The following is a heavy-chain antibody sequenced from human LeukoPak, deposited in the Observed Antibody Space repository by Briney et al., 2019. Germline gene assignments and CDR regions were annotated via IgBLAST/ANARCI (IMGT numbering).Heavy chain of an antibody. V-gene: IGHV4-4*02. J-gene: IGHJ3*02. CDR3: AIRSSSWQTDDAFDI. CDR1: GGSISSTNW. CDR2: IYHSGST. D-gene: IGHD6-13*01. Sequence: TSGTLSLTCGVSGGSISSTNWWSWVRQPPGKGLEWIGEIYHSGSTNYNPSLKSRVTISVDKSKNQFSLKLSSVTAADTAVYYCAIRSSSWQTDDAFDIWGQGTMVTVSS.